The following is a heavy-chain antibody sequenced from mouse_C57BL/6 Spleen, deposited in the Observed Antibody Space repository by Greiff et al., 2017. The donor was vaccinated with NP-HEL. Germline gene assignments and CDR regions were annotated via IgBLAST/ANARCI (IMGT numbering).Heavy chain of an antibody. CDR3: AKFNYGSSKGYFDY. Sequence: EVQLVESGGGLVKPGGSLKLSCAASGFTFSSYAMSWVRQTPEKRLEWVATISDGGSYTYYPDNVKGRFTISRDNAKNNLYLQMSHLKSEDTAMYYCAKFNYGSSKGYFDYWGQGTTLTVSS. CDR1: GFTFSSYA. D-gene: IGHD1-1*01. V-gene: IGHV5-4*01. CDR2: ISDGGSYT. J-gene: IGHJ2*01.